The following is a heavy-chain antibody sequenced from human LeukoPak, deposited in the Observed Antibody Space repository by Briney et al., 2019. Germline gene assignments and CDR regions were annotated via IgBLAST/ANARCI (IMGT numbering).Heavy chain of an antibody. J-gene: IGHJ4*02. CDR1: GFTFSSYG. Sequence: PGRSLRLSCAASGFTFSSYGMHWVRQAPGKGLEWVAVISYDGSNKYYADPVKGRFTISRDNSKNTLYLQMNSLRAEDTAVYYCAKERDGYRYFDYWGQGTLVTVSS. D-gene: IGHD5-24*01. CDR2: ISYDGSNK. V-gene: IGHV3-30*18. CDR3: AKERDGYRYFDY.